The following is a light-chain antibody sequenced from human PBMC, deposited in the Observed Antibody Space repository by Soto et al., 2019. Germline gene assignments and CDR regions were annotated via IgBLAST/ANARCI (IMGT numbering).Light chain of an antibody. CDR3: HQYNNWPPWT. CDR1: QSVSSN. CDR2: GAS. V-gene: IGKV3-15*01. J-gene: IGKJ1*01. Sequence: EIVLTQSPATLSLSPGERATLSCRSSQSVSSNLAWYQQRPGQAPRLLIYGASTRATDIPARFSGSGSGTEFTLTISSLQSEDFAVYYCHQYNNWPPWTFGQGTKVDI.